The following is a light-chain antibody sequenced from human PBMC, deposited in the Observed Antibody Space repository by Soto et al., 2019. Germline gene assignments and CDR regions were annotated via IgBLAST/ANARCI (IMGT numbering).Light chain of an antibody. CDR1: STDVGGYNY. CDR3: SSYTSSSIPYV. V-gene: IGLV2-14*01. CDR2: DVS. J-gene: IGLJ1*01. Sequence: QSVLTQPASESGTPGQTNTISCTGTSTDVGGYNYVSWYQQHPGKAPKLMIYDVSNRPSGVSNRFSGSKSGNTASLTISGLQAEDEADYYCSSYTSSSIPYVFGTGTKSPS.